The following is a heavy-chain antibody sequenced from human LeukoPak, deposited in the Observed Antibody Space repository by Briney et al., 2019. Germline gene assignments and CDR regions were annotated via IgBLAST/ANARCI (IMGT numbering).Heavy chain of an antibody. V-gene: IGHV4-31*03. CDR2: IYYSGST. CDR3: ARGLWSITMIVVPAEGVYFDY. CDR1: GGSISSGGYY. J-gene: IGHJ4*02. Sequence: PSQTLSLTCTVSGGSISSGGYYWSWIGQHPGKGRGGIGYIYYSGSTYYNPSLKSRVTISVDTSKNHFSLKLSPVTAADTAVYYCARGLWSITMIVVPAEGVYFDYWGQGTLVTVSS. D-gene: IGHD3-22*01.